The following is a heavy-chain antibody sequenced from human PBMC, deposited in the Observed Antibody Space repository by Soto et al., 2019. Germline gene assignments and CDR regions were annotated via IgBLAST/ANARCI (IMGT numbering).Heavy chain of an antibody. J-gene: IGHJ2*01. V-gene: IGHV3-23*01. CDR2: ISGGGSST. CDR1: LFTFSSSA. CDR3: AKDRDVDYELYFNL. D-gene: IGHD4-17*01. Sequence: LSCPASLFTFSSSAMSWVPQAPGKGLEWVSAISGGGSSTYYAASVKGRSTTSRDNSNNTLYLQMNSLRAEDTAVYYCAKDRDVDYELYFNLWVRGTLVTVS.